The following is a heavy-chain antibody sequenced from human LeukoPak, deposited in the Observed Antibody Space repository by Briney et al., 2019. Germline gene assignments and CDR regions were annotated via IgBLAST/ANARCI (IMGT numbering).Heavy chain of an antibody. J-gene: IGHJ4*02. CDR1: GGSISSSSYY. Sequence: TLSLTGTVSGGSISSSSYYWGWIRQPAGKGLEWLGRLYNSGSTNYSPSLKSRVTISVDTSKNQFSLKLSSVTVADTAVYYCARMGYYHSRAYYFDYWGQGTLVTVSS. D-gene: IGHD3-22*01. CDR2: LYNSGST. V-gene: IGHV4-61*02. CDR3: ARMGYYHSRAYYFDY.